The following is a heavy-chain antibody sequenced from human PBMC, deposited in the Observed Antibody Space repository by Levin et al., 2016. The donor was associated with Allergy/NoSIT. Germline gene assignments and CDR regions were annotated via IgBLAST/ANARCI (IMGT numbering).Heavy chain of an antibody. CDR1: GYTFTAYY. CDR2: MHPKSGNT. V-gene: IGHV1-8*02. CDR3: AREVGTAHSYGMDV. J-gene: IGHJ6*02. D-gene: IGHD2-15*01. Sequence: ASVKVSCKASGYTFTAYYIHWVRQAPGQGLEWMGWMHPKSGNTDYAQNFQGRVTMTRNTSINTTYMELSSLRSDDTAVYYCAREVGTAHSYGMDVWGQGTTVTVSS.